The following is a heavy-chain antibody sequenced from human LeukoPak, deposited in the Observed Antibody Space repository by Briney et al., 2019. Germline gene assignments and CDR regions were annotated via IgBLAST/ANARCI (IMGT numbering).Heavy chain of an antibody. D-gene: IGHD6-19*01. J-gene: IGHJ4*02. V-gene: IGHV3-21*01. CDR3: ARDKDPLIAVATIDY. Sequence: GGSLRLSCAASGFTFNSYSMNWVRQAPGKGLEWVSSISSSSYIYYADSVKGRFTISRDNAKNSLYLQMNSLRAEDTAVYYCARDKDPLIAVATIDYWGQGTLVTVSS. CDR1: GFTFNSYS. CDR2: ISSSSYI.